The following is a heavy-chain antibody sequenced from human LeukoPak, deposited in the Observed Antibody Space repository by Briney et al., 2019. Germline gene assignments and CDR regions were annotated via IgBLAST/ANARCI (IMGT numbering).Heavy chain of an antibody. CDR2: ISGSGGST. CDR1: GFTFTSYA. V-gene: IGHV3-23*01. J-gene: IGHJ3*02. D-gene: IGHD3-10*01. CDR3: AKGLYYYGSGGAFDI. Sequence: GGSLRLSCAVSGFTFTSYAMSWVRQAPGKGLEWVSAISGSGGSTYYADSVKGRLTISRDISKNTLYLQMNSLRAEDTAVYYCAKGLYYYGSGGAFDIWGQGTMVTVSS.